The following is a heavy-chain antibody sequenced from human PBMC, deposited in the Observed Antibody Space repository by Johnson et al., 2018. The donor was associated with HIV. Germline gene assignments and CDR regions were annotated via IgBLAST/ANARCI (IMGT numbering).Heavy chain of an antibody. Sequence: VQLVESGGGVVQPGGSLRLSCAASGFTFSSYGMHWVRQAPGKGLEWVANIKQDGSEKYYVDSVKGRFTISRDNAKNSLYLQMNSLRAEDTALYYCAKDIRSSSWYVAFDIWGQGTMVTVSS. CDR3: AKDIRSSSWYVAFDI. J-gene: IGHJ3*02. CDR2: IKQDGSEK. D-gene: IGHD6-13*01. CDR1: GFTFSSYG. V-gene: IGHV3-7*03.